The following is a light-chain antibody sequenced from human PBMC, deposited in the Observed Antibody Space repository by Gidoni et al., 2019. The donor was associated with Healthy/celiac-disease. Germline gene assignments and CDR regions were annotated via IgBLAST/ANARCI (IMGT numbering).Light chain of an antibody. CDR3: QQYGSSPRLT. J-gene: IGKJ4*01. Sequence: EIVLTQSPGNLSLSPGERATLSCRASQSVSSSYLAWYQQKPGQAPSLLIYGASSRATGIPDRFSGSGSGTDFTLTISRLEPEDFAVYYCQQYGSSPRLTFGGGTKVEIK. CDR1: QSVSSSY. V-gene: IGKV3-20*01. CDR2: GAS.